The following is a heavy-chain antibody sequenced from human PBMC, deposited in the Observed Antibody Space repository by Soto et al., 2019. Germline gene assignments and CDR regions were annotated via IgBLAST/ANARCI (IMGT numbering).Heavy chain of an antibody. CDR1: GFTFSDYY. D-gene: IGHD3-22*01. CDR3: ARAYYYDSSGYLNWFDP. CDR2: ISSGSTYT. V-gene: IGHV3-11*06. Sequence: GGSLRLSCAASGFTFSDYYMTWIRQAPGKGLEWISYISSGSTYTNYADSVKGRFTISRDNAKNSLYLQMNSLRAEDTAVYYCARAYYYDSSGYLNWFDPWGQGTLVTVSS. J-gene: IGHJ5*02.